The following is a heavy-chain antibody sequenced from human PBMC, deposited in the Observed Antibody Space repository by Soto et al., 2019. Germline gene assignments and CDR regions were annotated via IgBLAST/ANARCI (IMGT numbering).Heavy chain of an antibody. CDR3: ARAPGGYDFWSGPARNWFDP. V-gene: IGHV3-21*01. J-gene: IGHJ5*02. CDR1: GFTFSSYS. D-gene: IGHD3-3*01. CDR2: ISGSSSYI. Sequence: VGSLRLSCAASGFTFSSYSMNWVRQAPGKGLEWVSSISGSSSYIYYADSVKGRFTISRDNAKNSLYLQMNSLRAEDTAVYYCARAPGGYDFWSGPARNWFDPWGQGTLVTVSS.